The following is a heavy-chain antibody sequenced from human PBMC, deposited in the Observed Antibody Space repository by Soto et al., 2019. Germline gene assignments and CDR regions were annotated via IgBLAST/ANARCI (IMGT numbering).Heavy chain of an antibody. CDR2: IWYDGSNK. CDR3: ARDPNEFDSCGSLD. D-gene: IGHD3-22*01. CDR1: GFTFSSYG. V-gene: IGHV3-33*01. Sequence: QVQLVESGGGMVQPGRSLRLSCAASGFTFSSYGMHWVRQAPGKGLEWVAVIWYDGSNKYYADSVKGRFTISRDNSKNTLYLQMNSLRAEDTAVYYCARDPNEFDSCGSLDWGQGTLVTVSS. J-gene: IGHJ4*02.